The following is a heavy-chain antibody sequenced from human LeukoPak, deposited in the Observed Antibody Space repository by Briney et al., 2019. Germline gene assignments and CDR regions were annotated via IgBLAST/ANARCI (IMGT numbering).Heavy chain of an antibody. CDR2: IYTTGRT. CDR1: GVSISSYW. J-gene: IGHJ4*02. V-gene: IGHV4-4*07. CDR3: ARAGYTISAFHSDF. Sequence: PSETLSLTCDVSGVSISSYWWSWVRKPAGKGLEWIGRIYTTGRTNYSPSFQSRVTMPIDMSKNHFSLTLRSVTAADTAVYYCARAGYTISAFHSDFWGQGAPVTVSS. D-gene: IGHD5-24*01.